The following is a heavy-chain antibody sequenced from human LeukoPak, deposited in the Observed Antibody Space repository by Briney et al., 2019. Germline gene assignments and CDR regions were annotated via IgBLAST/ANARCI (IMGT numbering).Heavy chain of an antibody. CDR2: INPNNGGT. Sequence: ASVKVSCKASGYTFTGYYMHWLRQAPGQGLEWMGWINPNNGGTNYAQRFQGRVTMTRDTSISTAYMEVSRLRFDDTAVYYCASGPSLGTTHPYFDYWGEGTLVTVSP. V-gene: IGHV1-2*02. CDR1: GYTFTGYY. CDR3: ASGPSLGTTHPYFDY. J-gene: IGHJ4*02. D-gene: IGHD2-15*01.